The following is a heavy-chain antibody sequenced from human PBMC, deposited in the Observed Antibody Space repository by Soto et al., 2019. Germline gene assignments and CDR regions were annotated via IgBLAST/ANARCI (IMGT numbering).Heavy chain of an antibody. V-gene: IGHV5-51*01. Sequence: HGESLKISCKGSGYSFTSYWIGWVRQMPGKGLEWMGIIYPGDSDTRYSPSFQGQVAISADKPISTAYLQWSSLKASDTAMYYCAISSSYYYYGMDVWGQGTTVTVSS. D-gene: IGHD6-13*01. CDR1: GYSFTSYW. CDR2: IYPGDSDT. CDR3: AISSSYYYYGMDV. J-gene: IGHJ6*02.